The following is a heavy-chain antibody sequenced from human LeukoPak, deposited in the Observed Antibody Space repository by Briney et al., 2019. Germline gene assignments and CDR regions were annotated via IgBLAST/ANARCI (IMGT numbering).Heavy chain of an antibody. Sequence: PGGSLRLSCAASGFTFSSHAMSWVRQGPGKGLEWVSTISGSGGSTYYADSVKGRFTISRDNSKNTLYLQMNSLRAEDTAVYYCTKGGDRFDYWGQGTLVTVSS. D-gene: IGHD3-10*01. CDR3: TKGGDRFDY. CDR1: GFTFSSHA. V-gene: IGHV3-23*01. CDR2: ISGSGGST. J-gene: IGHJ4*02.